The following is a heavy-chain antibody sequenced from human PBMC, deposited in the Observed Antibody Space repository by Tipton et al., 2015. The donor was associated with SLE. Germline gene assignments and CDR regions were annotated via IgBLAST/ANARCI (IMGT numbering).Heavy chain of an antibody. CDR1: GDSISNSNW. Sequence: TLSLTCDVSGDSISNSNWWSWVRQSPGKGLEWIGEVHHSRGANYNPSLKSRVTLSIDKSNNQFSLKLTSVTAADTAVYYCARHPRSQLLRSGAFDLWGQGTVVIVSS. CDR2: VHHSRGA. V-gene: IGHV4-4*02. CDR3: ARHPRSQLLRSGAFDL. D-gene: IGHD1-26*01. J-gene: IGHJ3*01.